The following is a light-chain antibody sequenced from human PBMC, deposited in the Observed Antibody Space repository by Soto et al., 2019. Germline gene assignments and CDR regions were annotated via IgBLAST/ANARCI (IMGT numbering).Light chain of an antibody. Sequence: RVPITCRASESISRLLAWYQQKPGQAPKLLIYGASSLQSGMPSRFSGSASGTDFTLRISSLQPEDFATYYCQQTCSTPLTFGGGTKVDIK. CDR1: ESISRL. CDR2: GAS. V-gene: IGKV1-39*01. CDR3: QQTCSTPLT. J-gene: IGKJ4*01.